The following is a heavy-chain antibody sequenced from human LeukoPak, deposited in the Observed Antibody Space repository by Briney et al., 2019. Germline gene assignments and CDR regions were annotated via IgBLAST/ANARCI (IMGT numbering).Heavy chain of an antibody. CDR1: GYSFTSYW. V-gene: IGHV5-51*01. CDR2: IYPGDSDT. J-gene: IGHJ4*02. D-gene: IGHD4-17*01. Sequence: LGESLKISCKDSGYSFTSYWIGWVRQMPGKGLEWMGIIYPGDSDTRYSPSFQGQVTISADKSISTAYLQWSSLKASDTAMYYCARRFWAGYGDYTGFDYWGQGTLVTVSS. CDR3: ARRFWAGYGDYTGFDY.